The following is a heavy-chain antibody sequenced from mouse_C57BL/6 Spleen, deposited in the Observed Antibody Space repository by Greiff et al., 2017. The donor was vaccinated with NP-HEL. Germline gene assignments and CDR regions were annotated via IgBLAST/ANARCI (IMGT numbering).Heavy chain of an antibody. CDR2: IDPSDSYT. CDR3: ARSFYYGSSKWYFDV. CDR1: GYTFTSSW. V-gene: IGHV1-69*01. J-gene: IGHJ1*03. D-gene: IGHD1-1*01. Sequence: QVQLQQPGAELVMPGASVKLSCKASGYTFTSSWMHWVKQRPGQGLEWIGEIDPSDSYTNSNQKFKGKSTLTVDKSSSTAYMQLSSLTSEDSAVYYCARSFYYGSSKWYFDVWGTGTTVTVSS.